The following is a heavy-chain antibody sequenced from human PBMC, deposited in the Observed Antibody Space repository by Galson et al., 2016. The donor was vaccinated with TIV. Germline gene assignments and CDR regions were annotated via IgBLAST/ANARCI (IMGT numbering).Heavy chain of an antibody. Sequence: SVKVSCKASGGTFNIYAISWVRQAPGQGLEWMEGILPIFGAATYEQKFQGRVTITADESTNTAYMELSSLKSDDTAMYYCARPSSSCRGCSYYYYMDVWGKGTTVTVSS. CDR2: ILPIFGAA. CDR3: ARPSSSCRGCSYYYYMDV. D-gene: IGHD6-19*01. V-gene: IGHV1-69*13. CDR1: GGTFNIYA. J-gene: IGHJ6*03.